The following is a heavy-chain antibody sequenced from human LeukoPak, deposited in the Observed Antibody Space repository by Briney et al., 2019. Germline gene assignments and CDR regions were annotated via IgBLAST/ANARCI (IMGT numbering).Heavy chain of an antibody. J-gene: IGHJ3*02. CDR2: TYYRSKWYK. D-gene: IGHD3-10*01. CDR3: ARGGLVRGSINSKIGFDI. CDR1: GDSVSSKTAG. Sequence: SQTLSLTCAISGDSVSSKTAGWNWIRQSPSRGLEWLARTYYRSKWYKDDAGSVKGRIIINADTAKNQFSLQVNSVTPEDTALYFCARGGLVRGSINSKIGFDIWGQGTMVTVSS. V-gene: IGHV6-1*01.